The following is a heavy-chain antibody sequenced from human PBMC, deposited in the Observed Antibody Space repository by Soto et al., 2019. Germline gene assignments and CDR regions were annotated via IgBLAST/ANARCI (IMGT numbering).Heavy chain of an antibody. Sequence: QVPLVQSGAEVKKPGASVKVSCKASGYTFASYGITWVRQAPGQGLEWMGWISTYNGNTNYARKLQGRVTLTTHTSTSTAYMELRSLRSDDTAVYYCARTDSRPQDFDYWGQGTLVTVSS. D-gene: IGHD3-22*01. CDR1: GYTFASYG. V-gene: IGHV1-18*01. CDR3: ARTDSRPQDFDY. CDR2: ISTYNGNT. J-gene: IGHJ4*02.